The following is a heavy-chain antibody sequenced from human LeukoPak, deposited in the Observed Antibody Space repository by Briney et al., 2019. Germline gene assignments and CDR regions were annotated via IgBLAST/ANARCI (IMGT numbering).Heavy chain of an antibody. CDR3: ASRLIVAPRAGDAFDI. D-gene: IGHD5-12*01. CDR2: IYYSGST. CDR1: GGSISSYY. J-gene: IGHJ3*02. V-gene: IGHV4-59*01. Sequence: PSETLSLTCTVSGGSISSYYWSWIRQPPGKGLEWIGYIYYSGSTNYNPSLKSRVTISVDTSKNQFFLKLSSVTAADTAVYYCASRLIVAPRAGDAFDIWGQGTMVTVSS.